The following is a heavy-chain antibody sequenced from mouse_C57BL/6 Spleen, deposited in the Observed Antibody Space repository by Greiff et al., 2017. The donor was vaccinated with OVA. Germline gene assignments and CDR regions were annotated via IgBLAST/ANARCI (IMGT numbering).Heavy chain of an antibody. D-gene: IGHD1-1*01. Sequence: VQLKQSGPELVKPGDSVKISCKASGYSFTGYFMNWVMQSHGKSLEWIGRINPYNGDTFYNQKFKGKATLTVDKSSSTAHMELRSLTSEDSAVYYCARGGDYYGSSYGFDYWGQGTTLTVSS. V-gene: IGHV1-20*01. CDR3: ARGGDYYGSSYGFDY. CDR2: INPYNGDT. J-gene: IGHJ2*01. CDR1: GYSFTGYF.